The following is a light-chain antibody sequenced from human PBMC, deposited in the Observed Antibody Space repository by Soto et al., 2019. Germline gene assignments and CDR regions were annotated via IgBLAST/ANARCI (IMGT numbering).Light chain of an antibody. J-gene: IGKJ1*01. V-gene: IGKV3-20*01. CDR3: QQYGSPLRT. CDR2: GAS. CDR1: QSVRNSY. Sequence: EIVLTQSPGTLSLSPGERATLSCRGSQSVRNSYLAWYQQKPGQAPRLLIYGASSRATGIPDRFSGSGSGTDFTLTISRLEPEDFAVYYCQQYGSPLRTFGQGTKVEIK.